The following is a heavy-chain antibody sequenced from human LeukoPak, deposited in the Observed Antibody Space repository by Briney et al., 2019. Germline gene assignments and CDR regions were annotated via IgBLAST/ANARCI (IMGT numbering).Heavy chain of an antibody. Sequence: SVKVSCKASGGTFSSYTISWVRQAPGQGLEWMGRIIPIFGTANYARKFQGRVTITTDESTSTAYMELSSLRSEDTAVYYCASRAYCGGDCYWRGAFDIWGQGTMVTVSS. D-gene: IGHD2-21*02. CDR3: ASRAYCGGDCYWRGAFDI. J-gene: IGHJ3*02. CDR1: GGTFSSYT. CDR2: IIPIFGTA. V-gene: IGHV1-69*05.